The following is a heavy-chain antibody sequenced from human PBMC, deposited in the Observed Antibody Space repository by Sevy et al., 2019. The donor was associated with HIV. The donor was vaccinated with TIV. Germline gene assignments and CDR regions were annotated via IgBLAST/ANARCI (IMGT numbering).Heavy chain of an antibody. CDR1: GGSISSGGYY. Sequence: SETLSLTCTVSGGSISSGGYYWSWIRQHPGKGLEWIGYIYYSGSTYYNPSLKSRVTISVDTSKNQFSLKLSSVTAADTAVYYCARFRDTAMVTSFDYWGQEPWSPSPQ. J-gene: IGHJ4*01. CDR3: ARFRDTAMVTSFDY. CDR2: IYYSGST. V-gene: IGHV4-31*03. D-gene: IGHD5-18*01.